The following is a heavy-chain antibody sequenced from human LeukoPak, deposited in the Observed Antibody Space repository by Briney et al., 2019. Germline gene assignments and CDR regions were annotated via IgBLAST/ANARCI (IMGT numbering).Heavy chain of an antibody. CDR2: INPNSGGT. Sequence: ASVKVSCKASGYTFTGYYMHWVRQAPGQGLEWMGWINPNSGGTNYAQKFQGRVTMTRDTSISTAYMELSRLRSDDTAVYYCARNAARSPHSSGYSDFDYWGQGTLVTVSS. CDR3: ARNAARSPHSSGYSDFDY. D-gene: IGHD3-22*01. V-gene: IGHV1-2*02. J-gene: IGHJ4*02. CDR1: GYTFTGYY.